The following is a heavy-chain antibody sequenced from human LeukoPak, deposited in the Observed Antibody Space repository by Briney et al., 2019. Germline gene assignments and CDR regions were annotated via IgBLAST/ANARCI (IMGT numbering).Heavy chain of an antibody. CDR3: ARGELGYCSGGSCYSGIDYYYYYGMDV. Sequence: PSETLSLTCTVSGGSISSYYWSWIRQPPGKGLEWIGYIYHSGSTNYNPSLKSRVTISVDTSKNQFSLKLSSVTAADTAVYYCARGELGYCSGGSCYSGIDYYYYYGMDVWGQGTTVTVSS. V-gene: IGHV4-59*01. CDR1: GGSISSYY. J-gene: IGHJ6*02. CDR2: IYHSGST. D-gene: IGHD2-15*01.